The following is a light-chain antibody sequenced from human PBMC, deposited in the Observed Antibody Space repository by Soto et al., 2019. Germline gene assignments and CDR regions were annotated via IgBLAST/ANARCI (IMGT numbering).Light chain of an antibody. CDR1: QSLLYSSNNKNY. CDR3: QQYYSTPRT. CDR2: WAS. Sequence: DIVMTQSPDSLAVSLGERATINCKSSQSLLYSSNNKNYLAWYQQKPGKPPKLLMYWASTRESGVPDLFSGSGSGTDFTLTISSLQAEDVAVYSCQQYYSTPRTFGQGTKVEIK. J-gene: IGKJ1*01. V-gene: IGKV4-1*01.